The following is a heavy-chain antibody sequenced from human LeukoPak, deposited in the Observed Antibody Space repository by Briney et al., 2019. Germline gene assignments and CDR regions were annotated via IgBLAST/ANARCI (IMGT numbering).Heavy chain of an antibody. D-gene: IGHD3-10*01. CDR1: GDSVSGSPAV. V-gene: IGHV6-1*01. CDR3: TRGAVRGGTNFDY. Sequence: SKTRSLTCAISGDSVSGSPAVWNWIRQSPSRGLEWLGRAYYRSKWYIDYAVSVKGRITITPDTSENQFSLQLNSVTPEDTAVYYCTRGAVRGGTNFDYWGQGTLVTVSS. J-gene: IGHJ4*02. CDR2: AYYRSKWYI.